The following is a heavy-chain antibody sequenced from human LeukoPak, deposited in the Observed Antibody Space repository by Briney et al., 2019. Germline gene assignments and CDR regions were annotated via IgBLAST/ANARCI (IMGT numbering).Heavy chain of an antibody. CDR1: GFTFSSYA. V-gene: IGHV3-23*01. J-gene: IGHJ4*02. CDR3: AKNPMVRGVILPSYFDY. D-gene: IGHD3-10*01. CDR2: ISGSGGST. Sequence: GESLKISCVASGFTFSSYAMSWVRQAPGKGLEWVSAISGSGGSTYYADSVKGRFTISRDKSKNTLYLQMNSLRAEDTAVYYCAKNPMVRGVILPSYFDYWGQGTLVTVSS.